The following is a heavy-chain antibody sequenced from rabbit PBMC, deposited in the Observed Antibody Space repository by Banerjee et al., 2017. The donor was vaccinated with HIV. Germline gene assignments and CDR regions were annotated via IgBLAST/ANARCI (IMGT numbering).Heavy chain of an antibody. CDR3: ARDAAYFNL. J-gene: IGHJ4*01. CDR2: IVTGSSDDT. CDR1: GFSFSSNA. V-gene: IGHV1S40*01. D-gene: IGHD4-2*01. Sequence: QSLEESGGDLVKPGASLTLTCTASGFSFSSNAMCWVRQAPGKGLEWIACIVTGSSDDTYYASWAKGRFTISKTSSTTVTLQMTTLTAADTATYFCARDAAYFNLWGPGTLVT.